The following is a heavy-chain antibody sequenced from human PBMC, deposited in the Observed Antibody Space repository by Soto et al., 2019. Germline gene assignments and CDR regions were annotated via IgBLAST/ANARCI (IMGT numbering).Heavy chain of an antibody. CDR1: GGTFSSYA. Sequence: SVKVSCKASGGTFSSYAISWVRQAPGQGLEWMGGIIPIFGTANYAQKFQGRVTITADKSTSTAYMELSSLRSEDTAVYYRARVPCITIFYGYGMAVWGQGTTVTGSS. CDR3: ARVPCITIFYGYGMAV. D-gene: IGHD3-9*01. CDR2: IIPIFGTA. J-gene: IGHJ6*02. V-gene: IGHV1-69*06.